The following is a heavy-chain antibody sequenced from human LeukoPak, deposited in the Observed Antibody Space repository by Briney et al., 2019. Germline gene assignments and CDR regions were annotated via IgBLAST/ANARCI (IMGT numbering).Heavy chain of an antibody. J-gene: IGHJ4*02. CDR1: GFTFSDHA. Sequence: GRSLRLSFPASGFTFSDHAMHWVRQAPGKGLEWVTVISYHARDQFYADPVKGRFTVSRDNSRNTLYLQMNSLRAEDSAVYYCAAQPCINGICYLDYWGQGTLVTVSS. CDR2: ISYHARDQ. CDR3: AAQPCINGICYLDY. D-gene: IGHD2-8*01. V-gene: IGHV3-30*04.